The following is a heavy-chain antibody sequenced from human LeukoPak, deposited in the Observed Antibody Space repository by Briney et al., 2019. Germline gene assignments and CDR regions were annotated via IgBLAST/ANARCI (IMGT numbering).Heavy chain of an antibody. Sequence: GGSLRLSCAASAFSFSNYNMNWVRQAPGKGLEWVSSITSSGSYIYYADSVKGRFTISRDNAKNSVYLQMNSLRAEDTAVYYCAMRIGFDYWGQGTLVTVSS. CDR2: ITSSGSYI. J-gene: IGHJ4*02. CDR3: AMRIGFDY. V-gene: IGHV3-21*06. CDR1: AFSFSNYN.